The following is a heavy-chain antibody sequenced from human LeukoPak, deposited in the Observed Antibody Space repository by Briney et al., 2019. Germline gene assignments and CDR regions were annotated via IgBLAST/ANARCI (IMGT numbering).Heavy chain of an antibody. V-gene: IGHV3-30-3*01. Sequence: GGSLRLSCAASRFTFSSYAMHWVCQAPGKGLEWVAVISYDGSNKYYADSVKGQFTISRDNSKNTLYLQMNSLRAEDTAVYYCARGQWLISTFGYWGQGTLVTVSS. CDR3: ARGQWLISTFGY. CDR1: RFTFSSYA. J-gene: IGHJ4*02. CDR2: ISYDGSNK. D-gene: IGHD6-19*01.